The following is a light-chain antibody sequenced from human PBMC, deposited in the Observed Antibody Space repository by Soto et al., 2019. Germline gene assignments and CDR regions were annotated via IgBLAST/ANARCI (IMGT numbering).Light chain of an antibody. V-gene: IGKV1-39*01. Sequence: IQVTQSPFSLSASVGDRVTITCRASQSINSKLNWYQQKPGEVPKLLIYAATSLQSGVPSRFSGSGSGTDFTLTISSLQPEDFATYYCQQSYKSPPTFGQGTKVDIK. J-gene: IGKJ1*01. CDR1: QSINSK. CDR2: AAT. CDR3: QQSYKSPPT.